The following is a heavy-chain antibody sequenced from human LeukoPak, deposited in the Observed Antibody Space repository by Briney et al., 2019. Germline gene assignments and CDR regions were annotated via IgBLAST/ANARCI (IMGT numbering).Heavy chain of an antibody. D-gene: IGHD5-18*01. Sequence: GRSLRLSCAASGFTFSSYAMHWVRQAPGKGLEWVAVISYDGSNKYYADSVKGRFTISRDNSKNTLYLQMNSLRAEDTAVYYCAKDLVAYSYGAIDYWGQGTLVTVSS. CDR3: AKDLVAYSYGAIDY. J-gene: IGHJ4*02. V-gene: IGHV3-30*04. CDR2: ISYDGSNK. CDR1: GFTFSSYA.